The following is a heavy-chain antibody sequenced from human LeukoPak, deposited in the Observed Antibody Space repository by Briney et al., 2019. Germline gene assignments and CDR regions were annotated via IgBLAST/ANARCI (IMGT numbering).Heavy chain of an antibody. J-gene: IGHJ4*02. CDR1: GGSFSGYY. CDR3: ARLPGYSSS. CDR2: INHSGST. D-gene: IGHD6-13*01. V-gene: IGHV4-34*01. Sequence: PSETLSLTCAVYGGSFSGYYWGWIRQPPGKGLGWIGEINHSGSTNYNPSLKSRVTISVDTSKNQFSLKLSSVTAADTAVYYCARLPGYSSSWGQGTLVTVSP.